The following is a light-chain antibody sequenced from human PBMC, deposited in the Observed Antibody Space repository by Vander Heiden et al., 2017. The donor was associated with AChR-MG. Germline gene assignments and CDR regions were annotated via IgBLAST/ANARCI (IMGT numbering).Light chain of an antibody. CDR3: NSQDSSGNYRVV. J-gene: IGLJ2*01. Sequence: SSELTQAPAVSVPLAQTVRITCQGDGFRSYYASWYQQKPGQAPVLVIYSKNNRPSGIPDRFSGSSSGNTAALTITGAQAEDEADYYCNSQDSSGNYRVVFGGGTKLTVL. CDR1: GFRSYY. V-gene: IGLV3-19*01. CDR2: SKN.